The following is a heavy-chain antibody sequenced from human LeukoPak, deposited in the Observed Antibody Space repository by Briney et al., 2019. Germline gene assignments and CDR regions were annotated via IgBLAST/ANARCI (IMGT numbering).Heavy chain of an antibody. V-gene: IGHV3-74*01. CDR3: AKDHYWSIDY. CDR2: IFRDGSNT. Sequence: GGSLRLSCVASGFTFSSYWMHWVRQAPGKGLVWVSSIFRDGSNTRYADSVKGRFTISRDNAKNTLYLQMNSLRAEDTGVYYCAKDHYWSIDYWGRGTLVTVSS. D-gene: IGHD3-3*01. CDR1: GFTFSSYW. J-gene: IGHJ4*02.